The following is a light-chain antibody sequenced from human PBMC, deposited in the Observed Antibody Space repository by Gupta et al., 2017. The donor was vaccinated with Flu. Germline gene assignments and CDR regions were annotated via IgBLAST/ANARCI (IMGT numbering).Light chain of an antibody. Sequence: SYVLAQPPSGSVAPGTTARLSCGGDNIGSKSVHWYQQRAGQAPEWVVFDDSDRPSGIPERFSGSNSENKATLNINRVEAGDEADYYCKVWVTNSALVFFGGGTKLAVL. J-gene: IGLJ2*01. CDR1: NIGSKS. V-gene: IGLV3-21*03. CDR2: DDS. CDR3: KVWVTNSALVF.